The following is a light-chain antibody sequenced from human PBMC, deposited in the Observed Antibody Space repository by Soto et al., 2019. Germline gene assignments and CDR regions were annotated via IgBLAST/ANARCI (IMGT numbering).Light chain of an antibody. J-gene: IGKJ1*01. CDR2: GAS. CDR1: QSVSNNY. V-gene: IGKV3-20*01. Sequence: EIVLTQSPGTLSLSPWERATLSCRASQSVSNNYLAWYQQKPGQAPRLLISGASNRATGIPDRFSGRGSGTDFTLTISRLEPEDFAVYYCQQYGSSGTFGQGTKVDIK. CDR3: QQYGSSGT.